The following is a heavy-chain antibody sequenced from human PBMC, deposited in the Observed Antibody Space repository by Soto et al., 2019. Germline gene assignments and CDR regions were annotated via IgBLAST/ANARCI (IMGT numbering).Heavy chain of an antibody. D-gene: IGHD2-21*02. CDR3: AKTGPYCGGDCSRYFYGMDV. V-gene: IGHV3-30*04. Sequence: HLVESGGGVVQPGRSLILSCTASGFSFSNFVMHWVRQVPGKGLEWVAVISFDGSDKYYADSVKGRFTISRDNSRNTLYLQMYSLTAEDTALYYCAKTGPYCGGDCSRYFYGMDVWGQGTTVTVSS. CDR2: ISFDGSDK. J-gene: IGHJ6*02. CDR1: GFSFSNFV.